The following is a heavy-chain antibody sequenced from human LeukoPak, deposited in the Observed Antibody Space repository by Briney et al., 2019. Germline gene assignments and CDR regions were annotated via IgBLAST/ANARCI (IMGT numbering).Heavy chain of an antibody. CDR3: TRDANKGPSTVYYYYMDV. V-gene: IGHV3-49*04. CDR2: IRSKAYGGTT. CDR1: GFTFSNAW. Sequence: PGGSLRLSCAASGFTFSNAWMSWVRQAPGKGLEWVGFIRSKAYGGTTEYAASVKGRFTISRDDSKSIAYLQMNSLKTEDTAVYYCTRDANKGPSTVYYYYMDVWGKGTTVTVSS. D-gene: IGHD4-11*01. J-gene: IGHJ6*03.